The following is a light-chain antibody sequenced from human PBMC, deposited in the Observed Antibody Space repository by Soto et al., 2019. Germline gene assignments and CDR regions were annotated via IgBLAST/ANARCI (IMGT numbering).Light chain of an antibody. Sequence: EIVMTQSPAILSVSPGEGATLSCRASQSVSSNLAWYQQKPGQAPRLLIYSASTRATGIPARFSGSGSGTEFTLTISSLQSEDFAVYYCQQYNNWPMYTFGQGTKLEIK. V-gene: IGKV3-15*01. J-gene: IGKJ2*01. CDR2: SAS. CDR1: QSVSSN. CDR3: QQYNNWPMYT.